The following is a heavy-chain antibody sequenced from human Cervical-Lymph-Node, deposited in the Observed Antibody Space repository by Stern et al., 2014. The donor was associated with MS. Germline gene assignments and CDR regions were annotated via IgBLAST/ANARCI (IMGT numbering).Heavy chain of an antibody. J-gene: IGHJ6*02. V-gene: IGHV3-11*01. Sequence: VQLVESGGRLVKPGGSLRLSCAASGFTFSDYYMSWIRQAPGKGLEWVSHISSGGDTTDYAESVKGRFTISRDNAKNSLYLQMNSLGAEDTAVYYCAKNLGDNYYYYGIDVWGQGTTVTVSS. CDR2: ISSGGDTT. D-gene: IGHD4-17*01. CDR1: GFTFSDYY. CDR3: AKNLGDNYYYYGIDV.